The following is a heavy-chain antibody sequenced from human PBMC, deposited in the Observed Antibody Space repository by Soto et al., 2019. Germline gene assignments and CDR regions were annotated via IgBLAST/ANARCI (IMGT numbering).Heavy chain of an antibody. Sequence: EVQLLESGGGFVQPGGSLRLSCAASGFAFTSYAMSWVRQAPGKGLEWVSGISTDGSNTYYGDSVKGRFTIFRDNSKNTLYLLMNNLGDEDTAVYYCADGGEWSFNFDYWGQGTLVTVSS. D-gene: IGHD3-3*01. CDR1: GFAFTSYA. CDR3: ADGGEWSFNFDY. V-gene: IGHV3-23*01. J-gene: IGHJ4*02. CDR2: ISTDGSNT.